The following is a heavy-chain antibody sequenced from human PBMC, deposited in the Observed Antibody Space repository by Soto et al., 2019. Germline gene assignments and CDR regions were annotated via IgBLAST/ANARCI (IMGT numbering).Heavy chain of an antibody. CDR1: GGSISSGDYY. D-gene: IGHD2-2*01. V-gene: IGHV4-30-4*01. CDR3: ARCLPASYQLLYNWFDP. J-gene: IGHJ5*02. Sequence: QVQLQESGPGLVKPSQTLSLTCTVSGGSISSGDYYCSWIRQPPGTGLEWIGYIYYSGSTYYNPSLKSRVTISVDTSKNQFSLKLSSVTAADTAVYYCARCLPASYQLLYNWFDPWGQGTLVTVSS. CDR2: IYYSGST.